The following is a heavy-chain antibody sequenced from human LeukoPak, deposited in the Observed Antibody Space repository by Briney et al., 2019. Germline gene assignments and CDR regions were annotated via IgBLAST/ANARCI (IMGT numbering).Heavy chain of an antibody. V-gene: IGHV4-59*01. CDR1: GGAMKNYY. CDR2: GHHSETT. Sequence: SEALSLTCSVSGGAMKNYYWSWIRQSPGKGLEWIENGHHSETTSYHPSLKSRVTISIDTSRSQFSLRLTSVTAADTALYYCATGPHCDFCSGGFDYWGQGVLVTVSS. J-gene: IGHJ4*02. CDR3: ATGPHCDFCSGGFDY. D-gene: IGHD3-3*01.